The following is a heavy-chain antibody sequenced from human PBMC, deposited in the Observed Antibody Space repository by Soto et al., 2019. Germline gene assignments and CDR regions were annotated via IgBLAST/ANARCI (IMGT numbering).Heavy chain of an antibody. J-gene: IGHJ4*02. D-gene: IGHD4-17*01. CDR2: VYYLGNT. V-gene: IGHV4-39*01. Sequence: QLQLQESGPGLVKPSETLSLTCIISSGSITTSSYYWGWIRQPPGKGLEWIGSVYYLGNTYYNPFLKSRVTISVDTSKNQFSVYLRSVTAADTAVYYCARQSPTGDPDYWGVGSLVTISS. CDR1: SGSITTSSYY. CDR3: ARQSPTGDPDY.